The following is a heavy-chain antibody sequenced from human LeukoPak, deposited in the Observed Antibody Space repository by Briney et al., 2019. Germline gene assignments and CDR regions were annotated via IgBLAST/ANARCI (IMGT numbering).Heavy chain of an antibody. V-gene: IGHV1-2*02. CDR2: INPNSGGT. Sequence: ASVKVSCKASGYTFTGYYMHWVRQAPGQGLEWMGWINPNSGGTNYAQKFQGRVTMTRDTSISTAYMELSRLRSDDTAVYYCARAPRSLYYYYMDVWGKGTTVTISS. D-gene: IGHD2-15*01. J-gene: IGHJ6*03. CDR1: GYTFTGYY. CDR3: ARAPRSLYYYYMDV.